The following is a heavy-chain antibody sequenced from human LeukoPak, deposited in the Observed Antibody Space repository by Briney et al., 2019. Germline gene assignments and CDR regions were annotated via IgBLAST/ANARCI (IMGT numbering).Heavy chain of an antibody. CDR3: ARDGDYYDSSGYYYHNWFDP. CDR2: INHSGST. CDR1: GGSFSGYY. V-gene: IGHV4-34*01. Sequence: SETLSLTCAVYGGSFSGYYWSWIRQPPGKGLEWIEEINHSGSTNYNPSLKSRVTISVDTSKNQFSLKLSSVTAADTAVYYCARDGDYYDSSGYYYHNWFDPWGQGTLVTVSS. J-gene: IGHJ5*02. D-gene: IGHD3-22*01.